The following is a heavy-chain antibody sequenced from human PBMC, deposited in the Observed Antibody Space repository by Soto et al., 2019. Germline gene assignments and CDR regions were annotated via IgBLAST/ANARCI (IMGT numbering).Heavy chain of an antibody. Sequence: ASVKVSCKASGYLFTDYYMHWVRQAPGRRPEWMGWVDPNNGDTHYVQKFQGRVTMTTDTSINTGYMELTRLTSDDTALYYCTRRPMWRPPSIKDYAMDLWGQGTVVTVSS. CDR1: GYLFTDYY. CDR2: VDPNNGDT. CDR3: TRRPMWRPPSIKDYAMDL. V-gene: IGHV1-2*02. D-gene: IGHD2-2*01. J-gene: IGHJ6*02.